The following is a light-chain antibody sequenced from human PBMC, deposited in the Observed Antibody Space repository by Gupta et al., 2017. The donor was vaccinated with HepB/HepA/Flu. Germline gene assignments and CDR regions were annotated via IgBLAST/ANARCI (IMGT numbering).Light chain of an antibody. CDR3: QQSYSTPQT. J-gene: IGKJ1*01. CDR2: AAS. CDR1: QSISSY. Sequence: DIPMTPSPSSLSESVGDRVTITCRASQSISSYLNWYQQKPGKAPKLLIYAASSLQSGVPSRFSGSGSGTDFTLTISSLQPEDFATYYCQQSYSTPQTFGQGTKVEIK. V-gene: IGKV1-39*01.